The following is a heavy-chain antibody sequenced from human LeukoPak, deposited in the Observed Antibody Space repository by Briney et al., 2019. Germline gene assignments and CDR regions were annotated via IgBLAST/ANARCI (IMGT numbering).Heavy chain of an antibody. CDR3: AGSITIFGVVTYTDY. CDR2: IYHSGST. J-gene: IGHJ4*02. V-gene: IGHV4-4*02. CDR1: GGSISSSNW. Sequence: PSGTLSLTCAVSGGSISSSNWWSWVRQPPGKGLEWIGEIYHSGSTNYNPSLKSRVTIAVDKSKNQFSLKLSSVTAADTAVYYCAGSITIFGVVTYTDYWGQGTLVTVSS. D-gene: IGHD3-3*01.